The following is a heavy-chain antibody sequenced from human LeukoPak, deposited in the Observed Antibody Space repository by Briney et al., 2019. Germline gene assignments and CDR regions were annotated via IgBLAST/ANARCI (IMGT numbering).Heavy chain of an antibody. D-gene: IGHD1-14*01. J-gene: IGHJ4*02. V-gene: IGHV3-48*01. CDR1: GFTFSSYS. Sequence: PGGSLRLSCAASGFTFSSYSMIWVRQAPGKGLEWVSYVSSSSTTIYYADSVKGRFTISRDNAKNSLYLQMNSLRAEDTAVYYCARRREQVSFISRRKDQSFDYWGQGTLVTVSS. CDR3: ARRREQVSFISRRKDQSFDY. CDR2: VSSSSTTI.